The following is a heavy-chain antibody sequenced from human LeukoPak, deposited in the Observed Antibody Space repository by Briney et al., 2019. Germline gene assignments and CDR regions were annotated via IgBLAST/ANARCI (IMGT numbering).Heavy chain of an antibody. V-gene: IGHV4-59*01. CDR1: GGSISGYY. CDR3: ARESYGIDS. Sequence: PSETLSLTCSVSGGSISGYYWSWIRQPPGKGLEWIGYFYYTEYTNYNPSLKSRVAISVDTSKNQFSLYLTSVTAADTAVYYCARESYGIDSWGQEALVSVAS. D-gene: IGHD5-18*01. J-gene: IGHJ4*02. CDR2: FYYTEYT.